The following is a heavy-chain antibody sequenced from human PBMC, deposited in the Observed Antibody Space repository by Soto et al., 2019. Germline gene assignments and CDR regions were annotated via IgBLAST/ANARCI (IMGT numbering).Heavy chain of an antibody. CDR3: ARALPSIAAAGINWFHP. V-gene: IGHV4-59*01. J-gene: IGHJ5*02. CDR1: GGSISSYY. Sequence: SETLSLTCTVSGGSISSYYWSWIRQPPGKGLEWIGYIYYSGSTNYNPSLKSRVTISVDTSKNQFSLKLSSVTAADTAVYYCARALPSIAAAGINWFHPWGQGTLVTVSS. D-gene: IGHD6-13*01. CDR2: IYYSGST.